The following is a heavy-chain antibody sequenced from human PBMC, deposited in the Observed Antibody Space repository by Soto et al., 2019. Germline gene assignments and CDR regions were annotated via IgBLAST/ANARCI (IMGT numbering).Heavy chain of an antibody. CDR3: ARGAQVWGSRFDY. J-gene: IGHJ4*02. V-gene: IGHV3-30-3*01. D-gene: IGHD2-21*01. Sequence: GSLRLSCAVSGFTFSRYAMHWVRQAPVKGLEWVVCISADGSNKDYADCVKGRFTISRDNSKNTLYVQISSLRAEDTALYYCARGAQVWGSRFDYWGQGTLVTVS. CDR1: GFTFSRYA. CDR2: ISADGSNK.